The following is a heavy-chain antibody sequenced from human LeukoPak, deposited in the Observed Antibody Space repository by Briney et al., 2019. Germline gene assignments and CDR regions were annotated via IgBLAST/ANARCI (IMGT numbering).Heavy chain of an antibody. CDR1: GGTFSSYA. Sequence: ASVKVSCKASGGTFSSYAISWVRQAPGQGLEWMGRIIPIFGTANYAQKFQGRVTITTDESTSTAYMELSSLRSEDTAVYYCARERGDDIVVVVAATTWFDPWGQGTLVTVSS. V-gene: IGHV1-69*05. J-gene: IGHJ5*02. CDR2: IIPIFGTA. D-gene: IGHD2-15*01. CDR3: ARERGDDIVVVVAATTWFDP.